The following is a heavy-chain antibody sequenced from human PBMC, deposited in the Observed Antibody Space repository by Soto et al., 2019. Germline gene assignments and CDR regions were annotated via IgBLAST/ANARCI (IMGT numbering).Heavy chain of an antibody. CDR1: GFTFSSYS. CDR3: ARGWLGGVASIRGDY. J-gene: IGHJ4*02. V-gene: IGHV3-48*01. Sequence: EVQLVEFGGGLVQPGGSLRLSCAASGFTFSSYSMNWVRQAPGKGLEWVSYISSSSGPIYYADSVKGRFTISRDNAKNSLYLQTNSLRAEDTAVYYCARGWLGGVASIRGDYWGQGTLVTVSS. CDR2: ISSSSGPI. D-gene: IGHD5-12*01.